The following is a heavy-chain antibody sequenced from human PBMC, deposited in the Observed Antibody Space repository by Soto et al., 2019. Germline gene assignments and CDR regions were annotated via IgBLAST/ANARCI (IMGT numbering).Heavy chain of an antibody. D-gene: IGHD6-13*01. CDR2: ISGSGGST. J-gene: IGHJ5*02. CDR3: AKGSGSSWYGWFDP. CDR1: GFTFSSYA. V-gene: IGHV3-23*01. Sequence: EVQLLESGGGLVQPGGSLRLSCAASGFTFSSYAMSWFPQPPGKGLEWVSAISGSGGSTYYADSVKGRFTISRDNSKNTLYLQMNSLRAEDTAVYYCAKGSGSSWYGWFDPWGQGTLVTVSS.